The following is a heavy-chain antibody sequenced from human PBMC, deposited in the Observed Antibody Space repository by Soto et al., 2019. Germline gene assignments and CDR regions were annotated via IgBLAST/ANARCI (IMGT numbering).Heavy chain of an antibody. J-gene: IGHJ4*02. CDR1: GFTFSSYA. V-gene: IGHV3-23*01. Sequence: EVQLLESGGGLVQPGGSLRLSCAASGFTFSSYAMSWVRQAPGKGLEWVSAISGSGGSTYYADSVKGRFTISRDNSQNTVYLQMNRLRAEDTAVYYCAKDRIEVAGYFDYWGQGTLVTVSS. CDR3: AKDRIEVAGYFDY. CDR2: ISGSGGST. D-gene: IGHD6-19*01.